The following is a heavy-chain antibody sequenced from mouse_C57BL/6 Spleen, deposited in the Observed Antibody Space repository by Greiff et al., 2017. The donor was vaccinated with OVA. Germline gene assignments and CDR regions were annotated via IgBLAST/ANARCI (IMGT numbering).Heavy chain of an antibody. CDR2: IYPRSGNT. CDR3: ARGGAAQATGY. V-gene: IGHV1-81*01. J-gene: IGHJ2*01. D-gene: IGHD3-2*02. CDR1: GYTFTSYG. Sequence: VKLVESGAELARPGASVKLSCKASGYTFTSYGISWVKQRTGQGLEWIGEIYPRSGNTYYNEKFKGKATLTADKSSSTAYMELRSLTSEDSAVYFSARGGAAQATGYWGQGTTLTVSS.